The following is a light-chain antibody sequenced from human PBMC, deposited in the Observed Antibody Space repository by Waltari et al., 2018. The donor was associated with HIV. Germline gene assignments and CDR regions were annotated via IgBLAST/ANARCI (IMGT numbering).Light chain of an antibody. CDR1: TNAVGDYNY. Sequence: QSALTQSRSVSGSPGQSITISCTGTTNAVGDYNYFSWYQQHPGRAPNLLIFDLIKLPSGVPDRFAGSKSGNTASLTISGLQAEDEADYYCCTSAGKYTFVFGTGTKVTVL. CDR2: DLI. V-gene: IGLV2-11*01. CDR3: CTSAGKYTFV. J-gene: IGLJ1*01.